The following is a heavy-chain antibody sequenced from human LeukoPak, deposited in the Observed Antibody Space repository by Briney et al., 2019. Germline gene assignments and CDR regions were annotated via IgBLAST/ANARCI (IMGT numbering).Heavy chain of an antibody. D-gene: IGHD6-13*01. CDR2: IYTSGST. V-gene: IGHV4-61*02. J-gene: IGHJ6*02. CDR1: GGSISSGSYY. CDR3: ARSGYSSSWSSRWDYYYYGMDV. Sequence: SQTLSLTCTVSGGSISSGSYYWSWIRQPAGKGLEWIGRIYTSGSTNYNPSLKSRVTISVDTSKNQFSLKLSSVTAADTAVYYCARSGYSSSWSSRWDYYYYGMDVWGQGTTVTVSS.